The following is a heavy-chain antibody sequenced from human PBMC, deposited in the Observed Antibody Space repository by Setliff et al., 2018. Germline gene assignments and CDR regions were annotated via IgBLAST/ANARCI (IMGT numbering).Heavy chain of an antibody. CDR1: GYSFTSYW. V-gene: IGHV5-51*01. Sequence: PGESLKISCKGSGYSFTSYWIGWVRQMPGKGLEWMGIIYPGDSDTRYSPSFQGQVNIPVDKSISTAYLQWSSLKAADTAMYYCARHDPNYGDALDYWGQGTLVTAPQ. D-gene: IGHD4-17*01. CDR3: ARHDPNYGDALDY. CDR2: IYPGDSDT. J-gene: IGHJ4*02.